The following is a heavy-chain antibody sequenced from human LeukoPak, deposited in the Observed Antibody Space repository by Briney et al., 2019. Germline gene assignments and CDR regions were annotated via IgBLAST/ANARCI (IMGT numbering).Heavy chain of an antibody. CDR1: GFTFDDYA. Sequence: QPGRSLRLSCAASGFTFDDYAMHWVRQAPGKGLEWVSGISWNSGFIGYADSVKGRFTISRDNAKNSLYLQMNSLRAEDTAVYYCAELGITMIGGVWGKGTTVTISS. CDR2: ISWNSGFI. J-gene: IGHJ6*04. V-gene: IGHV3-9*01. CDR3: AELGITMIGGV. D-gene: IGHD3-10*02.